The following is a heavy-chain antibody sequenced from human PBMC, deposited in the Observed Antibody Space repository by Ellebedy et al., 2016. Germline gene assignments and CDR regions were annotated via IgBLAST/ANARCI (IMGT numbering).Heavy chain of an antibody. V-gene: IGHV3-7*01. D-gene: IGHD1-26*01. Sequence: GESLKISXAVSGFTFSRYWMNWVRQAPGKGLEWVTNIKEDGSEKNCVDSVKGRFTISRDNAKNSLYLQMNSLRAEDTAVYYCARTNSGAYWGDAFDFWGQGTMVTVSS. CDR2: IKEDGSEK. CDR1: GFTFSRYW. CDR3: ARTNSGAYWGDAFDF. J-gene: IGHJ3*01.